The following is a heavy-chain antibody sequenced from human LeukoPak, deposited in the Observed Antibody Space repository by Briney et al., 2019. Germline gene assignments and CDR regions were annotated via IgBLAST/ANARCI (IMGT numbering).Heavy chain of an antibody. Sequence: SETLSLTCSASGGSFSSYFWSWIRQPPGKRLEWIGYIYNSGSTNYNPSLKSRVTISVDTSKNQFSLKLSSVTAADTAVYHCARGTYYDSSGYYYESGALDIWGQGTMVTVSS. CDR2: IYNSGST. J-gene: IGHJ3*02. D-gene: IGHD3-22*01. CDR1: GGSFSSYF. CDR3: ARGTYYDSSGYYYESGALDI. V-gene: IGHV4-59*01.